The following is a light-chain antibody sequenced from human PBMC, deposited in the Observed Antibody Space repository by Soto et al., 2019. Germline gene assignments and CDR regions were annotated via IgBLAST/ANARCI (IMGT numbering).Light chain of an antibody. CDR1: SSDIGAYNH. CDR2: DVT. CDR3: SSYTTSSPL. V-gene: IGLV2-14*01. J-gene: IGLJ2*01. Sequence: QAVVTQPASVSGSLGQSITISCTGTSSDIGAYNHVSWYQQHPGKAPKLMIYDVTRRPSGVSDRFSGSKSVNTASLSISGLQAEDEADYYCSSYTTSSPLFGGGTKVTVL.